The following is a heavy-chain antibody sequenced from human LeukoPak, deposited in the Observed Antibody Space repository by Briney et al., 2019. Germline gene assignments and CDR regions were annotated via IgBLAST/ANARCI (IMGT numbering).Heavy chain of an antibody. CDR1: GFTLSSSL. D-gene: IGHD4-11*01. J-gene: IGHJ4*02. CDR2: INSDESIT. CDR3: ARGLVPGFLDY. V-gene: IGHV3-74*01. Sequence: GGSLRLSCAASGFTLSSSLKYCVRQAPGKGLVWVSRINSDESITTYADSVKGRFTISRDNAKNTLYLQMNSLRAEDTAVYYCARGLVPGFLDYWGQGTPVTVSS.